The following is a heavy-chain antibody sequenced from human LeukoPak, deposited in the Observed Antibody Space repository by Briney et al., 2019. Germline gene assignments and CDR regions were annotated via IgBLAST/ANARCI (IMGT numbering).Heavy chain of an antibody. D-gene: IGHD3-3*01. CDR3: ARGYDFWSGYYTKYYFDY. CDR1: GYTFTGYY. CDR2: INPNSGGT. J-gene: IGHJ4*02. V-gene: IGHV1-2*02. Sequence: GASVKVSCKASGYTFTGYYMHWVRQAPGQGLEWMGWINPNSGGTNYAQKFHGRVTMTRDTSISTAYMELSRLRSDDAAVYYCARGYDFWSGYYTKYYFDYWGQGTLVTVSS.